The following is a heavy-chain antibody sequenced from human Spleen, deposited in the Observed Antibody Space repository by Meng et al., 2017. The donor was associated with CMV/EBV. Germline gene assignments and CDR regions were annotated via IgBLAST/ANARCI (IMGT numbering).Heavy chain of an antibody. CDR2: IKQDGSEK. J-gene: IGHJ4*02. D-gene: IGHD4-11*01. V-gene: IGHV3-7*01. CDR3: ARHPDYRFDY. Sequence: RSWAASGVTFSGYWMSWVRQAPGKGLEWVAHIKQDGSEKYYVDSVKGRFTISRDNTKNSLYLQMNSLRAEDTAVYYCARHPDYRFDYWGQGTLVTVSS. CDR1: GVTFSGYW.